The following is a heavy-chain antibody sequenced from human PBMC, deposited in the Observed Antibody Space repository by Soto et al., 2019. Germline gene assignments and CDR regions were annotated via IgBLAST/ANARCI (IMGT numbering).Heavy chain of an antibody. V-gene: IGHV1-18*01. D-gene: IGHD3-16*01. Sequence: QVQLVQSGAEVKKPGASVKVSCKASGYTFTSYGISWVRQAPGQGLEWMGWISAYNGNTNYAQKLQGRVTMTTDTSTITAYMELRSLRSDDTAVYYCARDSLGLNPIGYNWFDPWGQGTLVTVSS. CDR2: ISAYNGNT. CDR1: GYTFTSYG. CDR3: ARDSLGLNPIGYNWFDP. J-gene: IGHJ5*02.